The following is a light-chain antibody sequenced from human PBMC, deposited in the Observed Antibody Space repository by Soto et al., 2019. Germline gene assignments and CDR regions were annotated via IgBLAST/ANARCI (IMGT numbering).Light chain of an antibody. CDR3: KQRSNWPPGFT. J-gene: IGKJ3*01. CDR1: QSVSSY. V-gene: IGKV3-11*01. CDR2: DAS. Sequence: EIVLTQSPATLSLSPGERATLSCRASQSVSSYLAWYQQKPGQAPRLLIYDASNRATGIPARFSGSGSGTDFTLTISSLAPEDFAVYYCKQRSNWPPGFTFGPGTKVDIK.